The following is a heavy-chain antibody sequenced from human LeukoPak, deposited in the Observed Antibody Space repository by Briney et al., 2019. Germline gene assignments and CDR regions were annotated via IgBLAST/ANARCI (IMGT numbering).Heavy chain of an antibody. CDR2: IRYDGSNK. CDR1: GFTFSSYG. J-gene: IGHJ4*02. Sequence: GGSLRLSCAASGFTFSSYGMHWVRQAPGKGLEWVAFIRYDGSNKYYADSVKGRFTISRDNAKDTLYLHMNSLTAEDTAVYYCARGAKWAYYFDYWGQGTLVTVSS. CDR3: ARGAKWAYYFDY. D-gene: IGHD1-26*01. V-gene: IGHV3-30*02.